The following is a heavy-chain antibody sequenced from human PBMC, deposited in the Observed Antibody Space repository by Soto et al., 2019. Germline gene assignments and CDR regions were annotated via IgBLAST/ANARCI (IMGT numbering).Heavy chain of an antibody. V-gene: IGHV5-51*01. CDR3: ARLMGATYYYYYYGMDV. D-gene: IGHD1-26*01. Sequence: GESLNISCKGSGYSFTSYWIGWVRQMPGKGLEWMGIIYPGDSDTRYSPSFQGQVTISADKSISTAYLQWSSLKASDTAMYYCARLMGATYYYYYYGMDVWGQGTTVTVSS. J-gene: IGHJ6*02. CDR1: GYSFTSYW. CDR2: IYPGDSDT.